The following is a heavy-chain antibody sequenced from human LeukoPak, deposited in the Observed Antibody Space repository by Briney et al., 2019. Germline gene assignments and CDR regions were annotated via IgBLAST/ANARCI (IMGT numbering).Heavy chain of an antibody. CDR3: ARASVEWDNFDY. J-gene: IGHJ4*02. Sequence: GGSLRLSCAASGFTFSTYGMSWVRQAPGKGLVWVSRINSDGSSTSYADSVKGRFTISRDNAKNTLYLQMNSLRAEDTAVYYCARASVEWDNFDYWGQGTLVTVSS. CDR1: GFTFSTYG. D-gene: IGHD3-3*01. V-gene: IGHV3-74*01. CDR2: INSDGSST.